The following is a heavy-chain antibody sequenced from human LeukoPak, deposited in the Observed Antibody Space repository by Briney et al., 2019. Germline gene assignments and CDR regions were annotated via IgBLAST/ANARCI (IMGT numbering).Heavy chain of an antibody. CDR2: IIPIFGTA. Sequence: ASVKVSCKASGGTFSSYAISWVRQAPGQGLEWMGRIIPIFGTANYAQKFQGRVTITTDESTSTAYMELSSLGSEDTAVYYCARVSSGDYELSYYYAYMDVWGKGTTVTVSS. J-gene: IGHJ6*03. D-gene: IGHD4-17*01. CDR3: ARVSSGDYELSYYYAYMDV. CDR1: GGTFSSYA. V-gene: IGHV1-69*05.